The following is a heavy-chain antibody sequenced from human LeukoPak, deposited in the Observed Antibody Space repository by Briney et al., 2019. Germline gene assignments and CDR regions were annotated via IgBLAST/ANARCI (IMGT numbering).Heavy chain of an antibody. J-gene: IGHJ4*02. CDR2: IHYSGST. Sequence: SETLSLTCTVSGGSINSYYWSWIRQPPGRGLEWIGSIHYSGSTSYNPSLRSRVTISVDKSKNQFFLKLSSVTATDTAVYYCARRVHSSSWSSYFDYWGQETPVTVSS. D-gene: IGHD6-13*01. CDR3: ARRVHSSSWSSYFDY. V-gene: IGHV4-59*01. CDR1: GGSINSYY.